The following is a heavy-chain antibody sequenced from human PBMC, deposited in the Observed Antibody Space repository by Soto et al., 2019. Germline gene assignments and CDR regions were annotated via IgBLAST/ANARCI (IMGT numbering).Heavy chain of an antibody. Sequence: QVQLVQSGAEVKRPGASVKVSCKASGYTFTTYYMHWVRQAPGQGLEWLGIINPNGGSTTYAEKFQGGVTMTRDTSTSTVYLELSSLRSEDTAVYYCARAGYCSGGTCFHGNCDYWGQGTLVNVSA. CDR3: ARAGYCSGGTCFHGNCDY. V-gene: IGHV1-46*01. CDR1: GYTFTTYY. D-gene: IGHD2-15*01. J-gene: IGHJ4*02. CDR2: INPNGGST.